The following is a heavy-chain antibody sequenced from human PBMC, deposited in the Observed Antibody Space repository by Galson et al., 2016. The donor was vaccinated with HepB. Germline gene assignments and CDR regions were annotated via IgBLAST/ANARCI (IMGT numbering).Heavy chain of an antibody. J-gene: IGHJ4*02. CDR2: ISSDGTNT. CDR3: VKDRGRTIRDFDV. Sequence: SLRLSCAVSGFALGAFAIHWVRQTPGRGLESVSNISSDGTNTYYADSVKGRFTISRAFSKNTMYLQMSSLRTEDTAVYYCVKDRGRTIRDFDVWGQVTLVTVSS. CDR1: GFALGAFA. D-gene: IGHD5-24*01. V-gene: IGHV3-64D*06.